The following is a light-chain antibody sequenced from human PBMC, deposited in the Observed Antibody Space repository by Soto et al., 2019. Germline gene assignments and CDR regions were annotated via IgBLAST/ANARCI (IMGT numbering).Light chain of an antibody. CDR1: SSDVCGYHY. V-gene: IGLV2-14*01. J-gene: IGLJ2*01. CDR2: DVS. CDR3: SSYTSSSTPVV. Sequence: QSALTQPASVSGSPGQSITISCTGTSSDVCGYHYVSWYQQHPGKAPKLMIYDVSNRPSGVSNRFSGSKSGNTASLTISGRQAEDEAEYYCSSYTSSSTPVVFGGGTKLTVL.